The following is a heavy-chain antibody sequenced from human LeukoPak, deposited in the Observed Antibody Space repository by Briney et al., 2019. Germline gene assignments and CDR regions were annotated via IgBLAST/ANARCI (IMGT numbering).Heavy chain of an antibody. D-gene: IGHD2-21*01. CDR3: ANICGGDCYYFDY. V-gene: IGHV3-30*02. CDR1: GFTFSSYG. CDR2: IRYDGSNK. J-gene: IGHJ4*02. Sequence: PGGSLRLSCAASGFTFSSYGMHWVRQAPGKGLEWVAFIRYDGSNKYYADSVKGRFTISRDNSKNTLYLQMNSLRAEDTAVYYCANICGGDCYYFDYWGQGTLVTVSS.